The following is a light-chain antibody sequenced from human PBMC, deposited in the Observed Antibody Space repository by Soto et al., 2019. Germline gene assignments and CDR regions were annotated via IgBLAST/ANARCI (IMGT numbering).Light chain of an antibody. J-gene: IGKJ5*01. CDR3: QQYYSYLIT. CDR1: QGISSY. Sequence: AIRMTQCPSSLSASTGDRVTITCRASQGISSYLAWYQQKPGKAPKLLIYAASTLQSGVPSRFSGSGSGTDFTLTISSLQSEGLATYYCQQYYSYLITLGQGTRLEIK. CDR2: AAS. V-gene: IGKV1-8*01.